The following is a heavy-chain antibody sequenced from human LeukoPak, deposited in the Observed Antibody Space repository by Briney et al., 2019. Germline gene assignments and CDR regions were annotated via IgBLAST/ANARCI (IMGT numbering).Heavy chain of an antibody. D-gene: IGHD2-2*02. J-gene: IGHJ4*02. V-gene: IGHV1-46*01. CDR1: GYTFTSYY. CDR2: INPSGGST. CDR3: ARLNCSSTSCYIPTQGYFDY. Sequence: GASVKVSCKASGYTFTSYYMHWVRQAPGQGLEWMGIINPSGGSTSYAQKFQGRVTMTRDTSTSTVYMELSSLRSEDTAVYYCARLNCSSTSCYIPTQGYFDYWGQGTLVTVSS.